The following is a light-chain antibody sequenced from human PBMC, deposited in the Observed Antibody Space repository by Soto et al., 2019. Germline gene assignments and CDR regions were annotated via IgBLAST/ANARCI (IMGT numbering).Light chain of an antibody. J-gene: IGKJ5*01. CDR2: DAS. V-gene: IGKV3-11*01. CDR3: QQRSDWPPT. Sequence: ENVLTQSPATLCLSPGDTATLSCRATQSLRNYLAWYQQKLGQAPRLLIYDASKRATGIPARFSGSGSGTDFTLTISSLEPEDFAVYFCQQRSDWPPTFGQGTRLEI. CDR1: QSLRNY.